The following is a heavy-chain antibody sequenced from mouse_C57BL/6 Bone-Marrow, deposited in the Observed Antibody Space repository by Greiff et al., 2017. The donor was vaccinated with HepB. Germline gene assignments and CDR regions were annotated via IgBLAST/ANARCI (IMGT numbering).Heavy chain of an antibody. V-gene: IGHV5-15*01. Sequence: EVHLVESGGGLVQPGGSLKLSCAASGFTFSDYGMAWVRQAPRKGLEWVAFISNLAYSIYYADTVTGRFTISRENAKNTLYLEMSSLRSEDTAMYYCARHDDYGGTWFAYWGQGTLVTVSA. D-gene: IGHD2-4*01. CDR1: GFTFSDYG. CDR3: ARHDDYGGTWFAY. CDR2: ISNLAYSI. J-gene: IGHJ3*01.